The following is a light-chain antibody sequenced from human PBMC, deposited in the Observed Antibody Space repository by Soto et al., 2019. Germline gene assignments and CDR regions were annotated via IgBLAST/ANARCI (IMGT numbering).Light chain of an antibody. J-gene: IGKJ2*01. CDR2: GAS. Sequence: DIPMTQSPSSFSASLGDRVTIACRTSQSISTYLDWYQQKPGQAPKRLIYGASRVQSGVPSRFIGSGSGTDCTLTITSLQPKDFANYYCQERDSSPRILGQGTKLDI. V-gene: IGKV1-39*01. CDR1: QSISTY. CDR3: QERDSSPRI.